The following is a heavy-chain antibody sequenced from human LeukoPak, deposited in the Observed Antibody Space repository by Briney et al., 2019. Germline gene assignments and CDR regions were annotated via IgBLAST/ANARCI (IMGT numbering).Heavy chain of an antibody. D-gene: IGHD1-1*01. CDR1: GFTFSSYG. V-gene: IGHV3-30*02. CDR2: IQYDGSNK. Sequence: PGGSLRLSCAASGFTFSSYGMHWVRQAPGKGLEWVAFIQYDGSNKYYADSVKGRFTISRDNSKNTLYLQMNSLRAEDTAVYYCAKDPNRRWNVDYWGQGTLVTVSS. J-gene: IGHJ4*02. CDR3: AKDPNRRWNVDY.